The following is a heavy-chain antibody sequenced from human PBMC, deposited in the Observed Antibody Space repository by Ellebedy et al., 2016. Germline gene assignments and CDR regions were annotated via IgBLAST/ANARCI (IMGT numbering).Heavy chain of an antibody. J-gene: IGHJ3*02. V-gene: IGHV2-5*01. CDR2: FYWNDDK. Sequence: SGPTLVXPTQTLTLTCTFSGFSLSTSGVGVGWIRQPPGKALEWLALFYWNDDKRYSPSLKSRLTITKDTSKNQVVLTMTNMDPVDTATYYCARNIIARPVLGAFDIWGQGTMVTVSS. CDR3: ARNIIARPVLGAFDI. D-gene: IGHD6-6*01. CDR1: GFSLSTSGVG.